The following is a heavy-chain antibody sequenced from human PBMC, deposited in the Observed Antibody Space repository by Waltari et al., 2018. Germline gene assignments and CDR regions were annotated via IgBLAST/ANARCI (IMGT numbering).Heavy chain of an antibody. CDR3: ARIQFYDNNDYRYFDY. CDR1: GFNFYDYG. J-gene: IGHJ4*02. CDR2: ITWDGGDT. D-gene: IGHD3-22*01. V-gene: IGHV3-20*04. Sequence: EVHLVDSGGGVVRPGGSLRLSCVASGFNFYDYGMSWVRQVPGKWLEWVAGITWDGGDTGDADFVKGRFTRSRDNAKNSLFLQMDSLRAEDTALYFCARIQFYDNNDYRYFDYWGQGTLVTVSS.